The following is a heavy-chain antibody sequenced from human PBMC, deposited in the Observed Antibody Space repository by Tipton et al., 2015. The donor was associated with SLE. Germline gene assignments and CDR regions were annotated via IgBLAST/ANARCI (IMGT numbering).Heavy chain of an antibody. D-gene: IGHD3-3*01. V-gene: IGHV1-46*01. J-gene: IGHJ5*02. CDR1: GYTFTSYY. CDR3: AREISYPSRWFDP. Sequence: QLVQSGAEVKKPGASVKVSCKASGYTFTSYYMHWVRQAPGQGLEWMGIINPSGGSTSYAQKFQGRVTITADKSTSTAYMELSSLRSEDTAVYYCAREISYPSRWFDPWGQGTLVTVSS. CDR2: INPSGGST.